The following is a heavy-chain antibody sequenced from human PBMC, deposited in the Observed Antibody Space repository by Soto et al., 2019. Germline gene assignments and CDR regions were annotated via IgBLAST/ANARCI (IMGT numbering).Heavy chain of an antibody. J-gene: IGHJ4*02. CDR2: ISATGGGT. CDR1: GFKFSNYA. D-gene: IGHD3-16*01. Sequence: VGSLRLSCAASGFKFSNYAMSWVRQAPGKGLEWVSLISATGGGTYYADYVKGRFTISRDNSHNTLYLQVHSLTAEDTAVYYCAKDRRAGGNSAFYFDFWGQGAQVTVSS. V-gene: IGHV3-23*01. CDR3: AKDRRAGGNSAFYFDF.